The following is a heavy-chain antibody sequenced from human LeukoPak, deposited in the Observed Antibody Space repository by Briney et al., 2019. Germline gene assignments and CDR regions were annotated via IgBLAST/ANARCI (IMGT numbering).Heavy chain of an antibody. Sequence: GGSLRLSCAASGFTFSSYDMHWVRQAPGKGLEWVAFIRYDGSNKYCADSVKGRFTISRDNAKNTLYLQMNSLRAEDTAVYYCARGVWFDPWGQGTLVTVSS. CDR1: GFTFSSYD. CDR3: ARGVWFDP. CDR2: IRYDGSNK. J-gene: IGHJ5*02. V-gene: IGHV3-30*02.